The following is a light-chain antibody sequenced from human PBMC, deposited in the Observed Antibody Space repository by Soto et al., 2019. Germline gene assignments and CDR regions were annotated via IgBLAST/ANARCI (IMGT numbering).Light chain of an antibody. V-gene: IGKV3-15*01. CDR1: QSVSSN. J-gene: IGKJ1*01. Sequence: EIVMTQSPATLSVSPGERATLSCRASQSVSSNLAWYQQKPGQAPRLLIYGASTRATGIPARFSGSGSGTEFTLTISSLQPEDFAMYYCQQYGSSRAFGLGTKVDIK. CDR3: QQYGSSRA. CDR2: GAS.